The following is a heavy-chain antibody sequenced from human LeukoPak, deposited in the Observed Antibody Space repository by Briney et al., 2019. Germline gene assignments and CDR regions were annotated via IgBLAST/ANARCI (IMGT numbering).Heavy chain of an antibody. Sequence: HSGGSLRLSCAASGFTFSSYGMHWVRQAPGKGLEWVAVISYDGSNKYYADSVKGRFTISRDNSKNTLYLQMNSLRAEDTAVYYCAKVGGGSYNADYFDYWGQGTLVTVSS. CDR1: GFTFSSYG. CDR2: ISYDGSNK. D-gene: IGHD1-26*01. V-gene: IGHV3-30*18. CDR3: AKVGGGSYNADYFDY. J-gene: IGHJ4*02.